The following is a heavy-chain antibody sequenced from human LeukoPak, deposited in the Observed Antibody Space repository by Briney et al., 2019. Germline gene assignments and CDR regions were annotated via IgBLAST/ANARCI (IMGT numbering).Heavy chain of an antibody. J-gene: IGHJ6*03. D-gene: IGHD3-10*01. CDR1: GGSISSSNYY. Sequence: SETLSLTCTVSGGSISSSNYYWSWIRQPPGKGLEWIGTIYYSGTTYYNPSLESRVTISEDTSKNPFSLTLRSVTAADTAVYYCARQISDYYYYYMDVWGKGTTVTVSS. CDR2: IYYSGTT. V-gene: IGHV4-39*01. CDR3: ARQISDYYYYYMDV.